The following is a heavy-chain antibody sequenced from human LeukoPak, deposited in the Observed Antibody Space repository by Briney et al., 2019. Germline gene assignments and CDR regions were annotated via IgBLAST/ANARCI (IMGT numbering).Heavy chain of an antibody. CDR3: ARAGGTGDYTLEALDI. CDR1: GYTFVDHY. J-gene: IGHJ3*02. Sequence: ASVRVSCKASGYTFVDHYIHWVRQAPAQGLAWMGWINPYSGDTHIARKFQGRVTLTRDTPINTASLDLTRLMSDDAAVYYCARAGGTGDYTLEALDIWGQGTIVTVSS. V-gene: IGHV1-2*02. D-gene: IGHD2-8*02. CDR2: INPYSGDT.